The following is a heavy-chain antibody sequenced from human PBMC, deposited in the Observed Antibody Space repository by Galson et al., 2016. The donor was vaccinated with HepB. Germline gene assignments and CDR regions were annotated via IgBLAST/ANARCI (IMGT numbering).Heavy chain of an antibody. CDR1: GDSVSSNSAA. CDR3: ARAETGGSHPRDPYYSAY. Sequence: CAISGDSVSSNSAAWNWIRQSPSRGLEWLGRTYYRSKWYNDYAVSVKGRIIINPDTSKNQFSLQLKSVTPEDTAVYFCARAETGGSHPRDPYYSAYWGQGTLVTVSS. V-gene: IGHV6-1*01. D-gene: IGHD1-26*01. J-gene: IGHJ4*02. CDR2: TYYRSKWYN.